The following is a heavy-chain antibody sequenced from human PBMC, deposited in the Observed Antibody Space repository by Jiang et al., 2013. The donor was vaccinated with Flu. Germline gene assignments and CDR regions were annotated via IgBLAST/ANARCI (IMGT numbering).Heavy chain of an antibody. J-gene: IGHJ6*02. D-gene: IGHD3-9*01. CDR3: AREQRYFDWLGGYYYYGMDV. CDR1: GFTFSSYW. V-gene: IGHV3-74*01. Sequence: VQLVESGGGLVQPGGSLRLSCAASGFTFSSYWMHWVRQAPGKGLVWVSRINSDGSSTSYADSVKGRFTISRDNAKNTLYLQMNSLRAEDTAVYYCAREQRYFDWLGGYYYYGMDVWGQGTTVTVSS. CDR2: INSDGSST.